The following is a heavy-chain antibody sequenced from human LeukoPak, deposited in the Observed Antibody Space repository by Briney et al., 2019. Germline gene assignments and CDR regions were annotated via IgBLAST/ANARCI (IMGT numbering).Heavy chain of an antibody. J-gene: IGHJ4*02. D-gene: IGHD2-2*01. Sequence: GGSLRLSCGASGFTFSSYSVNWVRQAPGKGLEWVSSISSSSSYIYYADSVKGRFTISRDNAKNSLYLQMNSLRAEDTAVYYCARIVVVPAAMGFDYWGQGTLVTVSS. CDR1: GFTFSSYS. CDR2: ISSSSSYI. CDR3: ARIVVVPAAMGFDY. V-gene: IGHV3-21*01.